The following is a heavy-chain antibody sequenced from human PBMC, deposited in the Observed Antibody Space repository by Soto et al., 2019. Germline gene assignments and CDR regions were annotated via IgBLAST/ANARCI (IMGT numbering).Heavy chain of an antibody. Sequence: GGSLRLSCAASGFTFSSYSMNWVRQAPGKGLEWVSYISSSSSTIYYADSVKGRFTISRDNAKNSLYLQMNSLRAEDTAVYYCARSAWRNDYYDVWSGLEIGAFDIWGQETMVTV. V-gene: IGHV3-48*01. CDR2: ISSSSSTI. D-gene: IGHD3-3*01. CDR1: GFTFSSYS. CDR3: ARSAWRNDYYDVWSGLEIGAFDI. J-gene: IGHJ3*02.